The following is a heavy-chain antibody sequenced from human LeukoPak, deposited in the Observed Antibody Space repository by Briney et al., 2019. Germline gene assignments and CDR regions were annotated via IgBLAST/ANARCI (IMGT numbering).Heavy chain of an antibody. J-gene: IGHJ4*02. CDR2: ISSRGSTI. Sequence: PGGSLRLSCAASGFTFSDYYMSWIRQAPGKGLEWVSYISSRGSTIYYADSVKGRFTISRDNAKNSLYLQISSLRAEDTAVYYCARGGLIVSSGSDFDYWGQGTLVTVSS. CDR1: GFTFSDYY. CDR3: ARGGLIVSSGSDFDY. V-gene: IGHV3-11*04. D-gene: IGHD3-10*01.